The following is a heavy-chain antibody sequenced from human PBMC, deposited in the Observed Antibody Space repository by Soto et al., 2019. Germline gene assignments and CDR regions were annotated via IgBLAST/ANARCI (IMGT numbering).Heavy chain of an antibody. V-gene: IGHV1-69*08. D-gene: IGHD3-3*01. Sequence: ASVKVSCKASGGTFSSYTISWVRQAPGQGLEWMGRIIPILGKTNYAQKFQGRVTITANKSTSTAYMELSSLRSEDTAVYYCARVWPHERFLEWPDDVFDIWGQGKMVPV. CDR2: IIPILGKT. CDR1: GGTFSSYT. CDR3: ARVWPHERFLEWPDDVFDI. J-gene: IGHJ3*02.